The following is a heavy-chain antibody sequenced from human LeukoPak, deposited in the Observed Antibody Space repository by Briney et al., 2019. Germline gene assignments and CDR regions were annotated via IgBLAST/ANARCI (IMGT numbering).Heavy chain of an antibody. CDR1: GFTFSSYG. D-gene: IGHD3-3*01. J-gene: IGHJ4*02. CDR2: IWYDGSNK. Sequence: GGPLRLSCAASGFTFSSYGMHWVRQAPGKGLEWVAVIWYDGSNKYYADSVKGRFTISRDNSKNTLYLQMNSLRAEDTAVYYCARGAYDFWSGYLQYYFDYWGQGTLVTVSS. CDR3: ARGAYDFWSGYLQYYFDY. V-gene: IGHV3-33*01.